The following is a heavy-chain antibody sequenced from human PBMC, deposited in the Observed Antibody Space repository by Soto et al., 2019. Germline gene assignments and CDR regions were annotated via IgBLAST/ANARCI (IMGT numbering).Heavy chain of an antibody. CDR1: GGTFSSYP. CDR3: ARPTSTGTTSGYYFDY. CDR2: IIPILDIT. Sequence: QVQLVQSGAEVKKPGSSVKVSCKASGGTFSSYPISWGRQAPGQGLEWMGRIIPILDITDYAQRFQGRVTITADKSTSTAYMELSSLSSDDTAVYYCARPTSTGTTSGYYFDYWGQGTLVTVSS. D-gene: IGHD1-7*01. J-gene: IGHJ4*02. V-gene: IGHV1-69*02.